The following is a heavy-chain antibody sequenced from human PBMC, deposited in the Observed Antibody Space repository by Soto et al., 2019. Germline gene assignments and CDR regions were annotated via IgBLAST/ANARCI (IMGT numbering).Heavy chain of an antibody. V-gene: IGHV1-58*01. D-gene: IGHD5-12*01. CDR2: IGVGNSNT. Sequence: ASVXVSCKASGFTFSSSAVHWVRQARGHRLEWIGWIGVGNSNTNYARGLQERVAITRDMSTSTDYMELSGLRSEDTAVYYCAADVGGYIYCLGKYWGQGTLVTVLL. CDR3: AADVGGYIYCLGKY. J-gene: IGHJ4*02. CDR1: GFTFSSSA.